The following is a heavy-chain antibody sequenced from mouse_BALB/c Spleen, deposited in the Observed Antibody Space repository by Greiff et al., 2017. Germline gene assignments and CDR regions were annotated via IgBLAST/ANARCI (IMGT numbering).Heavy chain of an antibody. Sequence: SGPELVKPGALVKISCKASGYTFTSYDINLVKQRPGQGLEWIGWIYPGDGSTKYNEKFKGKATLTADKSSSTAYMQLSSLTSENSAVYFCARRYGNYGYYAMDYWGQGTSVTVSS. CDR3: ARRYGNYGYYAMDY. CDR2: IYPGDGST. J-gene: IGHJ4*01. V-gene: IGHV1S33*01. CDR1: GYTFTSYD. D-gene: IGHD2-10*02.